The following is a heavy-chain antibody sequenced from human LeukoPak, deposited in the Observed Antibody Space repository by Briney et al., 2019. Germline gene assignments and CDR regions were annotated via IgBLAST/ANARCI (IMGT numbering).Heavy chain of an antibody. V-gene: IGHV3-74*01. CDR1: GFTFSTYW. CDR2: INSDGIST. CDR3: ARGAIAVAGPRRAFDI. Sequence: GGSLRLSCAASGFTFSTYWMHWVRQAPGKGLVWVSRINSDGISTNYAGSVKGRFTISRDNAKNTLYLQMNTLRAEDTAVYYCARGAIAVAGPRRAFDIWGQGTMVTVSS. D-gene: IGHD6-19*01. J-gene: IGHJ3*02.